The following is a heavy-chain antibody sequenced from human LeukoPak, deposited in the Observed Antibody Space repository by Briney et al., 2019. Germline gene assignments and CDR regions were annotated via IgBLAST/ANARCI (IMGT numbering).Heavy chain of an antibody. D-gene: IGHD3-10*01. J-gene: IGHJ6*02. Sequence: PSGTLSLTCAVSGGSISSSNWWSWVRQPPGKGLEWIGEIYHSGSTNYNPSLKSRVTISVDKSKNQFSLKLSSVTAADTAVYYCARDNGSPLYYYYGMDVWGQGTTVTVSS. V-gene: IGHV4-4*02. CDR2: IYHSGST. CDR3: ARDNGSPLYYYYGMDV. CDR1: GGSISSSNW.